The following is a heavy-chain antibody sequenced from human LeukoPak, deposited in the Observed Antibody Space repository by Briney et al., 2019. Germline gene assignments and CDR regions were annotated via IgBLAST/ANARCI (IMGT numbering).Heavy chain of an antibody. CDR2: IYYSGST. Sequence: SETLSLTCTVSGGSISSYYWSWIRQLPGKGLEWIGYIYYSGSTNYNPSLKSRVTISVDTSKNQFSLKLSSVTAADTAVYYCARHVGRDGYNLLDYWGQGTLVTVSS. V-gene: IGHV4-59*08. J-gene: IGHJ4*02. D-gene: IGHD5-24*01. CDR3: ARHVGRDGYNLLDY. CDR1: GGSISSYY.